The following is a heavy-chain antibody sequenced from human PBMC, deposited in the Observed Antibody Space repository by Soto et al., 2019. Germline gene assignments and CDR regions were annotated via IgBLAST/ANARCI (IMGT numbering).Heavy chain of an antibody. J-gene: IGHJ3*02. CDR1: GGSISSYY. D-gene: IGHD3-22*01. CDR3: ARVKHYYDSRDAFDI. Sequence: SETLSLTCTVSGGSISSYYWSWIRQPPGKGLEWIGYIYYSGSTNYNPSLKSRVTISVDTSKNQFSLKLSSVTAADTAVYYCARVKHYYDSRDAFDIWGQGTMVTVSS. CDR2: IYYSGST. V-gene: IGHV4-59*01.